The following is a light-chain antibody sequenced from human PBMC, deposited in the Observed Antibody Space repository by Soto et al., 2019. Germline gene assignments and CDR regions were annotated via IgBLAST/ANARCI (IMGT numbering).Light chain of an antibody. CDR3: MQRIQLPLT. V-gene: IGKV2D-29*01. CDR2: EVS. Sequence: DVVMTQSPLSLPVTLGQPPSISCNSSHSLLHSDGKTYLYRYLQKPGQPPQLLXYEVSNRFSGVPDRFSGSGSGTDFTLKISRVEAEDFGVYDCMQRIQLPLTFGGGTKVDTK. CDR1: HSLLHSDGKTY. J-gene: IGKJ4*01.